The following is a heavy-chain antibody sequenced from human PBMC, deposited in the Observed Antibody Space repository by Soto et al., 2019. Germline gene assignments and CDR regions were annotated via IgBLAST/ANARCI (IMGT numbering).Heavy chain of an antibody. Sequence: QVQLVQSGAEVKKPGSSVKVSCKASGVTFSSYAVSWVRQAPGQGLEWMGAIIPMYGTVNYAPKLLGRVTMTADESTSTVYLELSSLRSEDTAVYYCARDRGELLQDYWGQGTLVTVSS. D-gene: IGHD1-7*01. CDR2: IIPMYGTV. CDR1: GVTFSSYA. J-gene: IGHJ4*02. CDR3: ARDRGELLQDY. V-gene: IGHV1-69*12.